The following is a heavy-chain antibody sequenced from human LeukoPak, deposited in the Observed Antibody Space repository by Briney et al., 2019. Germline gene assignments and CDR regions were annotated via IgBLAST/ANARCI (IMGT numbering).Heavy chain of an antibody. J-gene: IGHJ4*02. CDR2: INHSGST. CDR1: GGSFSGYY. CDR3: ASAKYSSSWSALDY. V-gene: IGHV4-34*01. D-gene: IGHD6-13*01. Sequence: SETLSLTCAVYGGSFSGYYWSWIRQPPGKGLEWIGEINHSGSTNYNPSLKSRVTISVDTSKNQFSLKLSSVTAADTAVYYCASAKYSSSWSALDYWGQGTLVTVS.